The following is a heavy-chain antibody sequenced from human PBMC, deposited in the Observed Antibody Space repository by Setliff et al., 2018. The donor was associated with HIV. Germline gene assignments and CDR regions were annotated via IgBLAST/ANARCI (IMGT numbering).Heavy chain of an antibody. CDR1: GDSISSGTYY. CDR3: ARHRDGGTYPLDY. CDR2: IYYSGNT. V-gene: IGHV4-61*01. D-gene: IGHD1-26*01. Sequence: PSETLSLTCTVSGDSISSGTYYWSWIRQPPGKGLEWIGWIYYSGNTRYNPSLKSRVTISLDTSKNRFSLQLTSVTAADTAVYYCARHRDGGTYPLDYWGQGTLVTSPQ. J-gene: IGHJ4*02.